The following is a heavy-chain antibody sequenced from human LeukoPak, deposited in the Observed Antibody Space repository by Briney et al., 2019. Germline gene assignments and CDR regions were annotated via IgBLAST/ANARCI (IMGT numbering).Heavy chain of an antibody. CDR2: IKQDGTEK. J-gene: IGHJ4*02. CDR3: ARDGSGWSVY. D-gene: IGHD6-19*01. CDR1: GFTFSGYW. V-gene: IGHV3-7*01. Sequence: GGSLRLSCAASGFTFSGYWMSWLRQAPGKGLEWVANIKQDGTEKYYVDSVKGRFIISRDNAKNSLYLQTNSLRAEDTAVYYCARDGSGWSVYWGQGTLVTVSS.